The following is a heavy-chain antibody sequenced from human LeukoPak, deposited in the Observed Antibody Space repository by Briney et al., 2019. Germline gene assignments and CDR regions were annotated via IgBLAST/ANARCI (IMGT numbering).Heavy chain of an antibody. J-gene: IGHJ5*02. Sequence: SVKVSCKASGGTFINYAITCVRQSPGQGLEWMGRIIPLFGSTNYAQKLQGRVTITADESTSTAYMALSSLRSEDTDVYYCARGPIATPTKNWSDPWGQGDLVPVSS. CDR1: GGTFINYA. V-gene: IGHV1-69*13. D-gene: IGHD6-13*01. CDR2: IIPLFGST. CDR3: ARGPIATPTKNWSDP.